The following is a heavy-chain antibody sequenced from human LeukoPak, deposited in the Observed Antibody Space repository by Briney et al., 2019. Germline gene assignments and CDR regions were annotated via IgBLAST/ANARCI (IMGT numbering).Heavy chain of an antibody. Sequence: ASVKVSCNASGGTFSSYVISWVRQAPGQGLEWLGGIIPIFGTANSAQKFQGRVTITTDESTSTAYMELTRLRSEDTAVYYCARDPGDSSGYYSSRNYYFDSWGQGTLVTVSS. J-gene: IGHJ4*02. D-gene: IGHD3-22*01. CDR3: ARDPGDSSGYYSSRNYYFDS. CDR1: GGTFSSYV. CDR2: IIPIFGTA. V-gene: IGHV1-69*05.